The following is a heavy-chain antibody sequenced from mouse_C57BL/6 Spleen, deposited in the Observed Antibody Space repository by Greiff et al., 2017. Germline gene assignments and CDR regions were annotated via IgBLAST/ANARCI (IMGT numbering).Heavy chain of an antibody. CDR1: GFNIKDDY. V-gene: IGHV14-4*01. Sequence: VQLKQSVAELVRPGASVKLSCTASGFNIKDDYMHWVKQRPEQGLEWIGWIDPENGDTEYASKFQGKATITADTSSNTAYLQLSSLTSEDNAVYYCTTPWFAYWGQGTLVTVSA. CDR3: TTPWFAY. J-gene: IGHJ3*01. CDR2: IDPENGDT.